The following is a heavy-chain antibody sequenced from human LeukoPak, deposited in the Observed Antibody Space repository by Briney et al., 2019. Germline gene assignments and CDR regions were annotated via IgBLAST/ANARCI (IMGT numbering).Heavy chain of an antibody. CDR3: VVEVYGTGSYYKSAF. V-gene: IGHV4-39*01. CDR2: VNYTRSYSGTT. CDR1: SGSIGSDALY. D-gene: IGHD3-10*01. Sequence: SETLSLTCTVSSGSIGSDALYWGWIRQSRGKGLEWIGSVNYTRSYSGTTYYNPSLESRVTVSTDRSKTLCSLKLTSVTAVDTAVYYCVVEVYGTGSYYKSAFWGKGALVTVSS. J-gene: IGHJ4*02.